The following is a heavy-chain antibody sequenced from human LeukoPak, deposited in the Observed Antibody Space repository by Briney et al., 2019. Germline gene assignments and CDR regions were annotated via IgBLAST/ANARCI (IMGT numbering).Heavy chain of an antibody. Sequence: SGPTLLKPTPTLTLTCTFSGFSLSTSGVGVGWIRQPPGKALEWLPLIYSDDDKRYSPSLKSRLTITKDTSKNHVVLTMTNIDPEDTATYCCAHAPRGYSFDYWGQGTLVTVSS. V-gene: IGHV2-5*02. J-gene: IGHJ4*02. D-gene: IGHD3-10*01. CDR1: GFSLSTSGVG. CDR3: AHAPRGYSFDY. CDR2: IYSDDDK.